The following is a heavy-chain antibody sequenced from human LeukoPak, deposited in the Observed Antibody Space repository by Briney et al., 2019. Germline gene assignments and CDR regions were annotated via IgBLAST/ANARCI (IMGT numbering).Heavy chain of an antibody. J-gene: IGHJ4*02. Sequence: PGGSLRLSCAASGFSFTTYWMSWVRQAQGKVLEWVANINQDGTEKYYVDSVKGRFTISRDNAKNSLYLQMNSLRAEDTAVYYCARDKYSSSWEDYWGQGTLVTVSS. D-gene: IGHD6-13*01. CDR3: ARDKYSSSWEDY. CDR2: INQDGTEK. V-gene: IGHV3-7*01. CDR1: GFSFTTYW.